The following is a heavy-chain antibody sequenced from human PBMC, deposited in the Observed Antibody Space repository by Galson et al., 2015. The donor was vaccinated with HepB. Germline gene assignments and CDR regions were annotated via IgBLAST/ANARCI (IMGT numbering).Heavy chain of an antibody. V-gene: IGHV3-23*01. CDR3: AKDLAHSSSWYGLNWFDP. CDR2: ISGSGGST. CDR1: GFTFSSYA. Sequence: SLRLSCAASGFTFSSYAMSWVRQAPGKGLEWVSAISGSGGSTYYADSVKGRFTISRDNSKNTLYLQMNSLRAEDTAVYYCAKDLAHSSSWYGLNWFDPWGQGTLVTVSS. J-gene: IGHJ5*02. D-gene: IGHD6-13*01.